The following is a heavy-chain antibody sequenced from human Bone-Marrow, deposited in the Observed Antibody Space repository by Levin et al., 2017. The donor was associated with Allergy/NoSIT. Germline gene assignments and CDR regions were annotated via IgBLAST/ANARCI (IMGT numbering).Heavy chain of an antibody. Sequence: GESLKISCATSGFTFSRYWMTWVRQAPGKGLEWVANIKQDGSEKNYVDSVVGRVTISRDNGKNTVSLQMYSLRAEDTAVYYCARAAPPNSGYDGWFDAWGQGILVSVSS. V-gene: IGHV3-7*01. D-gene: IGHD5-12*01. CDR2: IKQDGSEK. J-gene: IGHJ5*02. CDR3: ARAAPPNSGYDGWFDA. CDR1: GFTFSRYW.